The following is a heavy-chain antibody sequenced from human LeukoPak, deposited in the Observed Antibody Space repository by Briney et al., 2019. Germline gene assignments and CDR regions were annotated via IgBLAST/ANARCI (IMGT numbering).Heavy chain of an antibody. CDR1: GFTFSNAW. CDR3: STGGYYFDF. CDR2: IKSKVDGETT. V-gene: IGHV3-15*05. Sequence: GGSLRLSCVASGFTFSNAWMNWVRQAPGKGLEWIGRIKSKVDGETTDFAAPVKGRVTISRDDSQNTVYLQMNSVEPEGTAVYYCSTGGYYFDFWGQGILVTVSS. D-gene: IGHD3-10*01. J-gene: IGHJ4*02.